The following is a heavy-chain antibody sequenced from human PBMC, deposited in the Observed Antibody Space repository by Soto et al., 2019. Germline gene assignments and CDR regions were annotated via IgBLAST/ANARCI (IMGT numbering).Heavy chain of an antibody. CDR1: GYTFTSYY. D-gene: IGHD3-16*01. V-gene: IGHV1-46*01. CDR3: AREALLVIYFWVTPYNWFDL. CDR2: INPSGGST. Sequence: GASVKVSCKASGYTFTSYYMHWVRQAPGQGLEWMGIINPSGGSTSYAQKFQGRVTMTRDTSTSTVYMELSSLRSEDTAVYYCAREALLVIYFWVTPYNWFDLWGQGTLDIVSS. J-gene: IGHJ5*02.